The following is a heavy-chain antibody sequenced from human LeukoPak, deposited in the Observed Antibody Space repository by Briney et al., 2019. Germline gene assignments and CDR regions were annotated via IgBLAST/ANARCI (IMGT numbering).Heavy chain of an antibody. J-gene: IGHJ4*02. CDR2: ISSSSSYI. D-gene: IGHD3-22*01. Sequence: GGSLRLSCAASGFTFSSYSMNWVRQAPGKGLEWVSSISSSSSYIYYADSVKGRFTISRDNAKNSLYLQMNSLRAEDTAVYYCAREGPTYYYYSSGYFDYWGQGTLVTVSS. V-gene: IGHV3-21*01. CDR3: AREGPTYYYYSSGYFDY. CDR1: GFTFSSYS.